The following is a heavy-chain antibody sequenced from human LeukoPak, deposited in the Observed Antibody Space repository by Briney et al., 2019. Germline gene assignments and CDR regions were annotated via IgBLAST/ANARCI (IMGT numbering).Heavy chain of an antibody. CDR1: GFTFSSYW. CDR3: ARDDFWSGPRDYYYYGMDV. D-gene: IGHD3-3*01. J-gene: IGHJ6*02. V-gene: IGHV3-74*01. Sequence: GGSLRLSCAASGFTFSSYWMHWVRQAPGKGLVWVSRINSDGSSTSYADSVKGRFTISRDNAKNTLYLQMNSLRAEDTAVYYCARDDFWSGPRDYYYYGMDVWGQGTTVTVSS. CDR2: INSDGSST.